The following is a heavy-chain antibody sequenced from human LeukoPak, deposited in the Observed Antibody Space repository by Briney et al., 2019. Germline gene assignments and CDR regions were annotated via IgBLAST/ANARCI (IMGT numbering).Heavy chain of an antibody. Sequence: SETLSLTCAVYGGSFSGYYWSWIRQPPGKGLEWIGEINHSGSTNYNPSLKSRVTISVDTSKNQFSLKLSSVTAADTAVYYCARCPYYYDSSGYSSASDYWGQGTLVTVSS. J-gene: IGHJ4*02. CDR2: INHSGST. V-gene: IGHV4-34*01. CDR1: GGSFSGYY. CDR3: ARCPYYYDSSGYSSASDY. D-gene: IGHD3-22*01.